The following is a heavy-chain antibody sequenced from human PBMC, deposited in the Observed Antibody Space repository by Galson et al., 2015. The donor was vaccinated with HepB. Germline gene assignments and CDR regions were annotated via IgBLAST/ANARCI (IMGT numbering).Heavy chain of an antibody. CDR1: GGSISSSSYY. J-gene: IGHJ4*02. D-gene: IGHD2-15*01. CDR3: VRQTRGEAATLDY. Sequence: ETLSLTCTVSGGSISSSSYYWGWIRQPPGKGLEWIGSIYYSGSTYYNPSLKSRVTISVGTSKNQFSLKLSSVTAADTAVYYCVRQTRGEAATLDYWGQGTLVTVSS. V-gene: IGHV4-39*01. CDR2: IYYSGST.